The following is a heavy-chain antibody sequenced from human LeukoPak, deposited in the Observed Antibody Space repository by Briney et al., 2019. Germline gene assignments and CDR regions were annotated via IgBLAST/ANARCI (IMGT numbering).Heavy chain of an antibody. D-gene: IGHD2-2*01. CDR1: GGTFSSYA. CDR2: IIPIFGTA. J-gene: IGHJ3*02. Sequence: ASVKVSCKASGGTFSSYAISWVRQAPGQGLEWMGGIIPIFGTANYAQKFQGRVTITTDESTSTAYMELSSLRSEDTAVYYCARDRNACSSTSCSSDAFDIWGQGTMVTVSS. V-gene: IGHV1-69*05. CDR3: ARDRNACSSTSCSSDAFDI.